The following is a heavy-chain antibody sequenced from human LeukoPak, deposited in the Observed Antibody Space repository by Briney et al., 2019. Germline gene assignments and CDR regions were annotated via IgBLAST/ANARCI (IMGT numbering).Heavy chain of an antibody. J-gene: IGHJ5*02. CDR3: ARRLLAAAADNWFDP. CDR1: GYTFTNFG. Sequence: ASVKVSCKASGYTFTNFGISWVRQAPGQGLEWMGWINPNNGNTNYAQNLQGRVTMTTDTSTTTAYMELRSLRSDDTAVYYCARRLLAAAADNWFDPWGQGTLVIVSS. CDR2: INPNNGNT. V-gene: IGHV1-18*01. D-gene: IGHD6-13*01.